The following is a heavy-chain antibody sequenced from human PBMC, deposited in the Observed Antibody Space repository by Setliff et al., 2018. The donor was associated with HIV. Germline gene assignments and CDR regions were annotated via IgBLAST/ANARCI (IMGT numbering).Heavy chain of an antibody. Sequence: PSETLSLTCAVYGGSFSDHYWTWIRQPPGKGLEWIGEINQSGISNFNPSLKSRVTMPIDTPKNQFSLKLSSVTVADTAVYFCARGGGFWSGQLDYWGQGTLVTVSS. CDR3: ARGGGFWSGQLDY. CDR1: GGSFSDHY. D-gene: IGHD3-3*01. V-gene: IGHV4-34*01. CDR2: INQSGIS. J-gene: IGHJ4*02.